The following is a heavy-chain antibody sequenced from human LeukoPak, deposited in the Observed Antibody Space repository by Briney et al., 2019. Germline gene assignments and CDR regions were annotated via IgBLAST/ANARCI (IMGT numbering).Heavy chain of an antibody. CDR2: INHSGST. J-gene: IGHJ3*02. V-gene: IGHV4-34*01. Sequence: KPSETLSLTCAVYGGSFSGYYWSWIRQPPGKGLEWIGEINHSGSTNYNPSLKSRVTISVDTSKNQFSLKLSSVTAADTAVYYCATGTGGSDAFDIWGQGTMVTVSS. CDR1: GGSFSGYY. CDR3: ATGTGGSDAFDI. D-gene: IGHD7-27*01.